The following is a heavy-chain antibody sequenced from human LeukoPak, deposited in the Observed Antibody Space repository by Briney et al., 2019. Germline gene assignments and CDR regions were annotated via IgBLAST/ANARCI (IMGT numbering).Heavy chain of an antibody. D-gene: IGHD3-22*01. CDR2: ISSSGSTI. CDR3: AKDPHYSDTGAFDI. CDR1: GFTFSSYE. Sequence: GGSLRLSCAASGFTFSSYEMNWVRQAPGKGLEWVSYISSSGSTIYYADSVKGRFTISRDNAKNTLYLQMDSLRAADTAVYYCAKDPHYSDTGAFDIWGQGTLVTVSS. J-gene: IGHJ3*02. V-gene: IGHV3-48*03.